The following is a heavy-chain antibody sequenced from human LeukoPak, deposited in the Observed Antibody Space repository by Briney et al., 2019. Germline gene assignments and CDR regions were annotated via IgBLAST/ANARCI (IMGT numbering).Heavy chain of an antibody. V-gene: IGHV1-2*02. D-gene: IGHD4-17*01. Sequence: ASVKVSCKASGYTLTGYYLHWVRQAPGLGLEWMGWINPNSGGTNYAQKFQGRVTMTRDTSISTAYMGLSRLRSDDTAVYYCARGTRTTVTTYWFDPWGQGTLVTVSS. CDR2: INPNSGGT. CDR3: ARGTRTTVTTYWFDP. CDR1: GYTLTGYY. J-gene: IGHJ5*02.